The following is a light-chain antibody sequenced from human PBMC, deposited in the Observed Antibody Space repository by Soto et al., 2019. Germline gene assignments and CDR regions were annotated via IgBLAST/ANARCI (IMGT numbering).Light chain of an antibody. Sequence: QSVLTQPPSASGTPGQRVTISCSGSSSNIGNNTVNWYQQLPGTAPKLLIYSNNQRPSGVPDRFSGSKSGTSASLAISGPQSEDEADYYCAAWDDSLNAWVFGGGTKVTVL. CDR1: SSNIGNNT. CDR2: SNN. V-gene: IGLV1-44*01. J-gene: IGLJ3*02. CDR3: AAWDDSLNAWV.